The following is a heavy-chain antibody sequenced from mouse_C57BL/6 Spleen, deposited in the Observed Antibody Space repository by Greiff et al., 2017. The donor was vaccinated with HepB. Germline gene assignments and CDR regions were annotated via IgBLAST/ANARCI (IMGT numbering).Heavy chain of an antibody. CDR2: INPSSGYT. V-gene: IGHV1-7*01. CDR1: GYTFTSYW. CDR3: ASQVCPGGYYFDY. D-gene: IGHD2-10*02. J-gene: IGHJ2*01. Sequence: VQLQPSGAELAKPGASVKLSCKASGYTFTSYWMHWVKQRPGQGLEWIGYINPSSGYTKYNQKFKDKATLTADKSSSTAYMQLSSLTYEDSAVYYGASQVCPGGYYFDYWGQGTTLTVSS.